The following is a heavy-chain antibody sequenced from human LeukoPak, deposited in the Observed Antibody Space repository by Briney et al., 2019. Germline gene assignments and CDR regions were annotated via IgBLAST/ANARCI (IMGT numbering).Heavy chain of an antibody. D-gene: IGHD2-15*01. CDR3: ATQYCSGGRCYAGY. V-gene: IGHV3-23*01. CDR2: ISDRGGST. Sequence: GGSLRLSCAASGFTFSSYVMSWVRQAPGKGLEWVSTISDRGGSTFYADSVKGRFTVSRDNSKNTLYLQMNSLRAEDTAVYYCATQYCSGGRCYAGYWGQGSLVTVSS. CDR1: GFTFSSYV. J-gene: IGHJ4*02.